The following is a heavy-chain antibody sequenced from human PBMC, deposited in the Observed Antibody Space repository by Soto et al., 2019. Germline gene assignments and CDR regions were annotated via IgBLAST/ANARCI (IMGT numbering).Heavy chain of an antibody. CDR2: ISGSGGST. CDR1: GFTFSSYA. J-gene: IGHJ4*02. Sequence: PGGSLRLSCAASGFTFSSYAMSWVRQAPGKGLEWVSAISGSGGSTYYADSVKGRFTISRDNSKNTLYLQMNSLRAEDTAVYYYAKFLYDSSAKPFDYWGQGTLVTVSS. D-gene: IGHD3-22*01. CDR3: AKFLYDSSAKPFDY. V-gene: IGHV3-23*01.